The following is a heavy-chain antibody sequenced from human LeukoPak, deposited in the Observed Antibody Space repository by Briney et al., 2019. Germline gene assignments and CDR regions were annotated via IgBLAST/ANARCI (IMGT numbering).Heavy chain of an antibody. Sequence: SVKVSCKASGGTFSSYAISWVRQAPGQGLEWMGRIIPILGIANYAQKFQGRVTITADKSTSTAYMELSSLRSEDTAVYYCARAVYSSPTPFDYWGQGTLVTVSS. CDR3: ARAVYSSPTPFDY. D-gene: IGHD5-18*01. J-gene: IGHJ4*02. CDR2: IIPILGIA. V-gene: IGHV1-69*04. CDR1: GGTFSSYA.